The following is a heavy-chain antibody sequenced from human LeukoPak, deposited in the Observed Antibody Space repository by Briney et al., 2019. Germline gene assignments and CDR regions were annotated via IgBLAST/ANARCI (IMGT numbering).Heavy chain of an antibody. J-gene: IGHJ1*01. CDR3: ARGVSYYDSSGYYNEYFQH. V-gene: IGHV4-4*09. D-gene: IGHD3-22*01. CDR2: XXXXGST. CDR1: GGSISSYY. Sequence: SETLSLTCTVSGGSISSYYXXWXRQPXGKXXXXXXXXXXXGSTNYNPSLKSRVTISVDTSKNQFSLKLSSVTAADTAVYYCARGVSYYDSSGYYNEYFQHWGQGTLVTVSS.